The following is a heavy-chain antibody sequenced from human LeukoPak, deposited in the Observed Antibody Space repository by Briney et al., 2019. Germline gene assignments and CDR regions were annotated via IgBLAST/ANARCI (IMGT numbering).Heavy chain of an antibody. CDR1: GFTFSYFW. CDR3: ATVIEY. Sequence: GGSLRLSCAASGFTFSYFWMHWVRQVPGKGLVWVSGINNDGTATYYADSVKGRFTISRDNAKNTVYLQMTGLRAEDTTVYYCATVIEYWGQGTLVTVSS. D-gene: IGHD2-21*01. CDR2: INNDGTAT. J-gene: IGHJ4*02. V-gene: IGHV3-74*01.